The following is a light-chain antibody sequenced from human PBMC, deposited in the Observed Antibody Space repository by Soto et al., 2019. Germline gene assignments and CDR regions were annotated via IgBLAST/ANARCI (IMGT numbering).Light chain of an antibody. Sequence: DIQMTQSPSTLSASVGDRVTITCRASQSISSWLAWYQQKPGKAPKLLIYDASSLESGVPSRFSGSGSGTEFTLTISSLQPDVFATYYCQQYNSYSALTFGGGTKVEIK. CDR1: QSISSW. CDR2: DAS. J-gene: IGKJ4*01. CDR3: QQYNSYSALT. V-gene: IGKV1-5*01.